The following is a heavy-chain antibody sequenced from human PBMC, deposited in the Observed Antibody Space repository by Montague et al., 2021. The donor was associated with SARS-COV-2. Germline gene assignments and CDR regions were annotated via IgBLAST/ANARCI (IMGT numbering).Heavy chain of an antibody. V-gene: IGHV4-59*02. J-gene: IGHJ5*02. CDR2: LYFGGSA. CDR1: GGSVGTYY. CDR3: ARDQGLRGWFDP. Sequence: SETLSLTCTVSGGSVGTYYWSWLRQPPGKGLEWIGFLYFGGSAATYNPSLKSRVTISIDTSKNQFSLNLSSVTAADTAVYFCARDQGLRGWFDPWGQGTLVAVSS.